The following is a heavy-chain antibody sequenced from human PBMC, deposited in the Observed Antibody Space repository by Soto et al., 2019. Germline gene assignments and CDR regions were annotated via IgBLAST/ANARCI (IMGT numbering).Heavy chain of an antibody. CDR3: ARWNLVAPTIDALDL. J-gene: IGHJ3*01. Sequence: QVHLVETGGGVVQPGRSLRLSCAASGFTFSSNGMHWVRQAPGKGLEWVGIIWYDGSNKYYADSVKGRFTISRDNSKNTLYLQMNSLRAEDTAMYYCARWNLVAPTIDALDLWGQGTMVTVSS. V-gene: IGHV3-33*01. CDR2: IWYDGSNK. CDR1: GFTFSSNG. D-gene: IGHD1-26*01.